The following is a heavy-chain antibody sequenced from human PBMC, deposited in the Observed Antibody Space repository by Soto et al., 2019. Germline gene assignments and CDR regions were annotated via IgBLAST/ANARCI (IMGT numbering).Heavy chain of an antibody. CDR1: GYSFKLYS. D-gene: IGHD3-22*01. J-gene: IGHJ4*02. CDR3: TRPFDSSGNDF. CDR2: INPSGGAT. V-gene: IGHV1-46*02. Sequence: QVQLVQSGAEVKKPGASVKVSCKASGYSFKLYSMHWVRQAPGKGLEWVGRINPSGGATAYAQRLQGRANITRDTSTSTVYLEMSSLQSEDTALYYCTRPFDSSGNDFWGQGTLFTVSS.